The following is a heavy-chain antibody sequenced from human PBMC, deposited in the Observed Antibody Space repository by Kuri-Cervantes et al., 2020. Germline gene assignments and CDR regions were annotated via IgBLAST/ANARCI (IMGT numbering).Heavy chain of an antibody. J-gene: IGHJ4*02. V-gene: IGHV1-2*02. CDR1: GYTFTGYY. D-gene: IGHD6-13*01. CDR3: ARDEEAAAGTGG. CDR2: INPNSGGT. Sequence: ASVKVSCKASGYTFTGYYMHWVRQAPGQGLEWMGWINPNSGGTNYAQKFQGRVTITADKPTSTAYMELSSLRSEDTAVYYCARDEEAAAGTGGWGQGTLVTVSS.